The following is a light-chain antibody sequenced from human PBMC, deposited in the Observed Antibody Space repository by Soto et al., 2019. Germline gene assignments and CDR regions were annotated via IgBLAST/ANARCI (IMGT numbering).Light chain of an antibody. Sequence: DIQMTQSPSTLSASVGDRVTITCRASQSISSSLAWYQQKPGKAPKLLIYRASSLESGVPSRFSGSGSGAEFSLTISSLQPDDFATYYCQQYKSYPWTFGQGTKVDIK. J-gene: IGKJ1*01. V-gene: IGKV1-5*03. CDR1: QSISSS. CDR2: RAS. CDR3: QQYKSYPWT.